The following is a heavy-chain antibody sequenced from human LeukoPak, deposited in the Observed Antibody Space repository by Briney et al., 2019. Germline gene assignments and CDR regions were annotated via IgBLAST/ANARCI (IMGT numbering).Heavy chain of an antibody. CDR2: IWYDGSNK. CDR1: GFTFSSYG. CDR3: ARDKGDYYYGMDV. J-gene: IGHJ6*02. D-gene: IGHD3-16*01. Sequence: GGSLRLSCAASGFTFSSYGMHWVRQAPGKGLEWVAVIWYDGSNKYYADSVKGRFTISRDNSKNTLYLQMNSLRAEDTAVYYCARDKGDYYYGMDVWGQGTTVTVSS. V-gene: IGHV3-33*01.